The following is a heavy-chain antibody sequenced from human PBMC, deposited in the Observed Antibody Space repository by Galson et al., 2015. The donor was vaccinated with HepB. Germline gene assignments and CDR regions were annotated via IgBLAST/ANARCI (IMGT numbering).Heavy chain of an antibody. CDR3: ARIRRYYDSSGYYLDY. D-gene: IGHD3-22*01. V-gene: IGHV2-70*11. Sequence: PALVKPTQTLTLTCTFSGFSLRTSGMCVSWIRQPPGKALEWLARIDWDDDKYYSTSLKTRLTISKDTSKNQVVLTMTNMDPVDTATYYCARIRRYYDSSGYYLDYWGQGTLVTVSS. J-gene: IGHJ4*02. CDR1: GFSLRTSGMC. CDR2: IDWDDDK.